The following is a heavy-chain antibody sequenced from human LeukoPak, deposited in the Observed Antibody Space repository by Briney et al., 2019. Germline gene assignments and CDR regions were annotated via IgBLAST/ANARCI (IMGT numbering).Heavy chain of an antibody. CDR1: GYTFTGYY. Sequence: ASVKVSCKASGYTFTGYYMHWVRQAPGQGLEWMGWINPNSGGTNYAQKFRGRVTMTRDTSIRTAYMELTRLRSDDTAVYYCARIGDHYYGSGSYQSPNWFDPWGQGTLVTVSS. J-gene: IGHJ5*02. V-gene: IGHV1-2*02. CDR3: ARIGDHYYGSGSYQSPNWFDP. D-gene: IGHD3-10*01. CDR2: INPNSGGT.